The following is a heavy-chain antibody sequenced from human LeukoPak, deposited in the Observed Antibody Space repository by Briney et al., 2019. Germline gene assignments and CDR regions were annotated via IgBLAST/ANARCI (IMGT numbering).Heavy chain of an antibody. J-gene: IGHJ4*02. CDR1: GFTFSSYS. V-gene: IGHV3-21*01. CDR2: ISSSSSYI. D-gene: IGHD3-10*01. CDR3: ARIRGVIIDY. Sequence: GGSLRLSCAASGFTFSSYSMNWVRQAPGKGLEWVSSISSSSSYIYYADSVKGRFTISRDNAKNSLYLQMDSLRAEDTAVYYCARIRGVIIDYWGQGTLVTVSS.